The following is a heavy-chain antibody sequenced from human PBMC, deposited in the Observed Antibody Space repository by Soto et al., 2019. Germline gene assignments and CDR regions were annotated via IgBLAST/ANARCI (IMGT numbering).Heavy chain of an antibody. D-gene: IGHD6-19*01. CDR3: AKDAGIAVAGHYNYYYYGMDV. J-gene: IGHJ6*02. CDR1: GFTFSSYG. V-gene: IGHV3-30*18. Sequence: LRLSCAASGFTFSSYGMHWVRQAPGKGLEWVAVISYDGSNKYYADSVKGRFTISRDNSKNTLYLQMNSLRAEDTAVYYCAKDAGIAVAGHYNYYYYGMDVWGQGTTVTVSS. CDR2: ISYDGSNK.